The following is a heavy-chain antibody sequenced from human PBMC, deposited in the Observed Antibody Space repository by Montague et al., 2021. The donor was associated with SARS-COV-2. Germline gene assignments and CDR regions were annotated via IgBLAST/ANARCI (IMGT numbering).Heavy chain of an antibody. Sequence: SETLSLTCTVSGGSISSYSWSWIRQPPGKGLEWIGSIFYSGSTNYNPSLKSRVTISEDTSKKQFSLKLSSVTAADTAVYYCARLGLGGYDILTGYYQSGMDVWGQGTTVTVSS. CDR3: ARLGLGGYDILTGYYQSGMDV. CDR1: GGSISSYS. D-gene: IGHD3-9*01. CDR2: IFYSGST. J-gene: IGHJ6*02. V-gene: IGHV4-59*08.